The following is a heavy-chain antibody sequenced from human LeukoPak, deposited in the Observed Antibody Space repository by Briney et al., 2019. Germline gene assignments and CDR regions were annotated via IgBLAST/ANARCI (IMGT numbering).Heavy chain of an antibody. J-gene: IGHJ4*02. Sequence: GGSLRLSCAASGFSFSSYWMSWVRQAPGKGLEWVANIKEDGSDKYYVDSVKGRFTISRDNSKNTLYLQMNSLRAEDTAVYYCAKESQYYDILTGYYYGSYFDYWGQGTLVTVSS. V-gene: IGHV3-7*03. CDR3: AKESQYYDILTGYYYGSYFDY. D-gene: IGHD3-9*01. CDR1: GFSFSSYW. CDR2: IKEDGSDK.